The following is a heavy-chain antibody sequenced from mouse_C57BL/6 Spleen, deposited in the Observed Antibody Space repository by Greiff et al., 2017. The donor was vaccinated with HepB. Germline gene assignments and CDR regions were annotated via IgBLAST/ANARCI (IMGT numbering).Heavy chain of an antibody. CDR1: GYSITSGYY. V-gene: IGHV3-6*01. CDR3: AKLGRLAMDY. J-gene: IGHJ4*01. CDR2: ISYDGSN. Sequence: VQLKESGPGLVKPSQSLSLTCSVTGYSITSGYYWNWIRQFPGNKLEWMGYISYDGSNNYNPSLKNRISITRDTSKNQFFLKLNSVTTEDTATYYCAKLGRLAMDYWGQGTSVTVSS. D-gene: IGHD4-1*01.